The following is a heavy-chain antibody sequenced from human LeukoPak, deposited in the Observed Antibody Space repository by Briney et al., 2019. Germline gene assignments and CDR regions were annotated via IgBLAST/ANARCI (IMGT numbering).Heavy chain of an antibody. Sequence: ASVTVSSKASGGTFISYAISWVRQAPGQGLEWMGRIIPILGIANYAQKFQGRVTITADKSTSTAYMELSSLRSEDTAVYYCARADSYGYSYYYYGMDVWGQGTTVTVSS. V-gene: IGHV1-69*04. D-gene: IGHD5-18*01. J-gene: IGHJ6*02. CDR3: ARADSYGYSYYYYGMDV. CDR1: GGTFISYA. CDR2: IIPILGIA.